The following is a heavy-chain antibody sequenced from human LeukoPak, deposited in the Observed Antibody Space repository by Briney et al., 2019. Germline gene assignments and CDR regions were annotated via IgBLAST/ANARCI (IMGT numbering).Heavy chain of an antibody. CDR3: ARATTATTGAFDI. CDR1: GFTFSSNT. Sequence: GGSLRLSCAASGFTFSSNTMNWVRQAPGKGLEWVSCISSSSSYKYYADSVKGRFTISRDNANNSLYLQMNSLRAEDTAVYYCARATTATTGAFDIWGQGTMVTVSS. D-gene: IGHD4-17*01. J-gene: IGHJ3*02. CDR2: ISSSSSYK. V-gene: IGHV3-21*03.